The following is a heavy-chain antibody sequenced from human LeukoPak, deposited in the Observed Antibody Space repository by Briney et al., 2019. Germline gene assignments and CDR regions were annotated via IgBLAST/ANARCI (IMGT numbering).Heavy chain of an antibody. J-gene: IGHJ5*02. V-gene: IGHV4-34*01. D-gene: IGHD3-10*01. CDR1: GGSFSGYY. CDR2: INHSGST. CDR3: ARRSAMVRGVSNWFDP. Sequence: SETLSLTCAVYGGSFSGYYWSWIRQPPGRGLEWIGEINHSGSTNYNPSLKSRVTISVDTSKNQFSLKLNSVTAADTAVYYCARRSAMVRGVSNWFDPWGQGTLVTVSS.